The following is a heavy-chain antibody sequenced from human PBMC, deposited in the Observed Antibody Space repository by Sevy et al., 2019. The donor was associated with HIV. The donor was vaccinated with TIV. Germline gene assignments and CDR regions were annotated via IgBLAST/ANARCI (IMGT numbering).Heavy chain of an antibody. V-gene: IGHV3-53*01. CDR1: GFTVSSNY. D-gene: IGHD6-6*01. Sequence: GGSLRLSCAASGFTVSSNYMSWVRQAPGKGLEWVSVIYSGGSTYYADSVKGRFTISRDNSKNTLYLQMNSLRAEDTALYYGARVGVARRGGYYYYYMDVWGKGTTVTVSS. J-gene: IGHJ6*03. CDR3: ARVGVARRGGYYYYYMDV. CDR2: IYSGGST.